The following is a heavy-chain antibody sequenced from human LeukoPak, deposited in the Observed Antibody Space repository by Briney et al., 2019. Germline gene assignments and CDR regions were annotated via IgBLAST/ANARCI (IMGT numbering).Heavy chain of an antibody. J-gene: IGHJ4*02. V-gene: IGHV2-5*02. Sequence: SGPTLVNPTQTLTLTCTFPGFSINTNGAGVGWLRQPPGKALEFLAFIYWDDDRRYIPSLRSRLTITKDASKNQVVLTMTNMGPVDTATYYCAHRQYYYGSWDTGYFNYWGQGTLVIVSS. CDR2: IYWDDDR. CDR3: AHRQYYYGSWDTGYFNY. CDR1: GFSINTNGAG. D-gene: IGHD3-10*01.